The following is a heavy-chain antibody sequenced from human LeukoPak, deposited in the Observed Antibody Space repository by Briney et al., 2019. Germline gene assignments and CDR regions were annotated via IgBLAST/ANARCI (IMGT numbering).Heavy chain of an antibody. Sequence: PGGSLRLSCAASGFIFNSHAMYWVRQAPGKGLEWVSGISDVGGITYHADSVKGRSTISRDNSKNTLYLQMNSLRAEDTAIYYCAKRTRGGNEGRAFDDWGQGTQVTVSS. CDR2: ISDVGGIT. J-gene: IGHJ4*02. CDR1: GFIFNSHA. D-gene: IGHD5-12*01. V-gene: IGHV3-23*01. CDR3: AKRTRGGNEGRAFDD.